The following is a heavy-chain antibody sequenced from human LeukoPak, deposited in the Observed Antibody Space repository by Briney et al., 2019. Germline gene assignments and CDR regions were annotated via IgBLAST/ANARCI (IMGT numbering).Heavy chain of an antibody. CDR1: GGSLSSYY. CDR3: ARAVGRSSCQNYYYYMYG. V-gene: IGHV4-59*12. J-gene: IGHJ6*03. Sequence: SETLSLTCTVSGGSLSSYYWSWIRQPPGKGLEWIGYIYYSGSTNYNPSLKTRVTISVDTPKTKLSLKLSSVTAADTAVYDCARAVGRSSCQNYYYYMYGWGKGTTVTIS. CDR2: IYYSGST. D-gene: IGHD2-15*01.